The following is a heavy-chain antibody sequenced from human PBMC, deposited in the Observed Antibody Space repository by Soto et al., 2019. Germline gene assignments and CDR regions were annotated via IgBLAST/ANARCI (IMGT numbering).Heavy chain of an antibody. J-gene: IGHJ3*01. CDR2: INPYSGTT. D-gene: IGHD5-12*01. Sequence: SVKVSCKASGYTFTSYYLHCVVRSALQGLEGMGRINPYSGTTNYAQKFQGRVTMTTDTSTSTVYMELSSLRSEDTAVYYCARVRMATIRRDAFDVWGQGTMVTVS. CDR1: GYTFTSYY. V-gene: IGHV1-46*01. CDR3: ARVRMATIRRDAFDV.